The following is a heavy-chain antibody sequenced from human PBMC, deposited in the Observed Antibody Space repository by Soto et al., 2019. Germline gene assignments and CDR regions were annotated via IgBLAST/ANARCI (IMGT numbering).Heavy chain of an antibody. Sequence: PGGSLRLSCAASGFTFDDYTMHWVRQAPGKGLEWVSLISWDGGSTYYADSVKGRFTISRDNSKNSLYLQMNSLRTEDTALYYCAKDASTESYYYYGMDVWGQGTTVTVSS. D-gene: IGHD1-1*01. CDR1: GFTFDDYT. J-gene: IGHJ6*02. CDR3: AKDASTESYYYYGMDV. CDR2: ISWDGGST. V-gene: IGHV3-43*01.